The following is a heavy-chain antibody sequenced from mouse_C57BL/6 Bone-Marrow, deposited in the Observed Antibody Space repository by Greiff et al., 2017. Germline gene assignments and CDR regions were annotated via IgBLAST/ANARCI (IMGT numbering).Heavy chain of an antibody. CDR2: IYPGDGDT. CDR3: ARERSSSHAWFAY. Sequence: VQLKQSGAELVKPGASVKISCKASGYAFSSYWMNWVKQRPGKGLEWIGQIYPGDGDTNYNGKFKGKATLTADKSSSTAYMQLSSLTSEDSAVYFCARERSSSHAWFAYWGQGTLVTVSA. J-gene: IGHJ3*01. CDR1: GYAFSSYW. V-gene: IGHV1-80*01. D-gene: IGHD1-1*01.